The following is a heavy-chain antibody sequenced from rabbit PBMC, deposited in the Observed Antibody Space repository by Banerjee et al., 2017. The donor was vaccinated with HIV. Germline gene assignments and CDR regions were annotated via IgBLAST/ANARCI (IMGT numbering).Heavy chain of an antibody. CDR2: IYFSRGST. CDR1: GFDFSSNA. D-gene: IGHD4-1*01. J-gene: IGHJ4*01. CDR3: ARLGWIGVEFNL. Sequence: QEQLVESGGGLVQPEGSLTLTCKASGFDFSSNAMCWVRQAPGKGPEWIACIYFSRGSTWYANWAKGRFTISKTSSTTVTLQMTSLTAADTATYFCARLGWIGVEFNLWGPGTLVTVS. V-gene: IGHV1S47*01.